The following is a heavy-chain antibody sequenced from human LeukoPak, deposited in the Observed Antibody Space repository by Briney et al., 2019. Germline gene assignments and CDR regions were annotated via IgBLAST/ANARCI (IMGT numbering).Heavy chain of an antibody. CDR2: ISGRGDRT. CDR3: AKEQSSSGFFDY. Sequence: GGSLRLSCAASGFTCSSYAMSWVRQAPGKGLEWVSAISGRGDRTYYADSVKGRFTISRDNSKNTLYLQMNSLRAEDTAVYYCAKEQSSSGFFDYWGQGTLVTVSS. J-gene: IGHJ4*02. D-gene: IGHD6-6*01. V-gene: IGHV3-23*01. CDR1: GFTCSSYA.